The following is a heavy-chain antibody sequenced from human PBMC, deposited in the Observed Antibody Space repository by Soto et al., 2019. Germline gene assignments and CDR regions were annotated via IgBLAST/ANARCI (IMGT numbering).Heavy chain of an antibody. CDR1: GFTVSSYA. J-gene: IGHJ4*02. V-gene: IGHV3-30-3*01. CDR3: ARDREGGWLVISHDFDY. Sequence: QVQLVESGGGVVQPGRSLRLSCAASGFTVSSYAMHWVRQAPGKGLEWVAVISYDGSNKYYADSVKGRFTISRDNSKNTPHLPMNSLRAEDTAVYYCARDREGGWLVISHDFDYWGQGTLVTVSS. CDR2: ISYDGSNK. D-gene: IGHD6-19*01.